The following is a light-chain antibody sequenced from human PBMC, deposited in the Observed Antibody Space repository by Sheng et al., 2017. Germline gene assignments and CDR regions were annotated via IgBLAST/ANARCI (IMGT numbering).Light chain of an antibody. CDR1: SGHSGYI. V-gene: IGLV4-60*03. CDR2: LAGSGTY. CDR3: ETWDRNIQV. J-gene: IGLJ3*02. Sequence: QPVLTQSSSASASLGSSVKLTCTLSSGHSGYIVAWHQQQPGKAPRYLMRLAGSGTYTKGSGVPDRFSGSSSGADRYLTISDLQSEDDADYYCETWDRNIQVFGGGTKRGRP.